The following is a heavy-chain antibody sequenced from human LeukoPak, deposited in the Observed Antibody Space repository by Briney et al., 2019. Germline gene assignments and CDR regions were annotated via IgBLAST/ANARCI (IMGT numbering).Heavy chain of an antibody. CDR1: GGSISSYN. CDR2: IYSSGST. CDR3: ARQGMITFGGVIVYDWFDP. J-gene: IGHJ5*02. D-gene: IGHD3-16*02. V-gene: IGHV4-59*08. Sequence: PSETLSLTCTVSGGSISSYNWSWIRQRPWEGLESRWYIYSSGSTNYNPSLKSRVTISVDTSKNQFSLKLSSVTAADTAVYYCARQGMITFGGVIVYDWFDPWGQGTLVTVSS.